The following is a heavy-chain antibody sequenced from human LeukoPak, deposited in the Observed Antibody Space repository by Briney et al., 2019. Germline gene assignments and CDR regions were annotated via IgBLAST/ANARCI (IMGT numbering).Heavy chain of an antibody. CDR1: GYSISSGYY. CDR3: ASTTATTNDY. J-gene: IGHJ4*02. V-gene: IGHV4-38-2*02. CDR2: IYHSGST. D-gene: IGHD4-17*01. Sequence: PSETLSLTCTVSGYSISSGYYWGWIRQPPGKGLEWIGSIYHSGSTYYNPSLKSRVTISVDTSKNQFSLKLSSVTAADTAVYYCASTTATTNDYWGQGTLVTVSS.